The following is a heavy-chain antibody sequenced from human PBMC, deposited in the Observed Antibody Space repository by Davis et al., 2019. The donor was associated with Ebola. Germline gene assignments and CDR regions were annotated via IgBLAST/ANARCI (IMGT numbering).Heavy chain of an antibody. CDR3: TNTVTTVDY. V-gene: IGHV3-73*01. Sequence: GESLKISCAASGFTFSGSAMHWVRQASGKGLEWVGRIRSKANSYATAYAASVKGRFTISRDDSKNTAYLQMNSLKTEDTAVHYCTNTVTTVDYWGQGTLVTVSS. D-gene: IGHD4-17*01. CDR1: GFTFSGSA. J-gene: IGHJ4*02. CDR2: IRSKANSYAT.